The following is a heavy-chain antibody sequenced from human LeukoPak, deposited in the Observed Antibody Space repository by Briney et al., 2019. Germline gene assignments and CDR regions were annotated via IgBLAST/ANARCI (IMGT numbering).Heavy chain of an antibody. J-gene: IGHJ4*02. CDR1: GYSFTSYW. CDR2: IYPGDSDT. Sequence: GESLKISCKGSGYSFTSYWIGWVRRMPGKGLEWMGIIYPGDSDTRYSPSFQGQVTISADKSISTAYLQWSSLKASDTAMYYCARLNLGVAAAGSNFDYWGQGTLVTVSS. CDR3: ARLNLGVAAAGSNFDY. V-gene: IGHV5-51*01. D-gene: IGHD6-13*01.